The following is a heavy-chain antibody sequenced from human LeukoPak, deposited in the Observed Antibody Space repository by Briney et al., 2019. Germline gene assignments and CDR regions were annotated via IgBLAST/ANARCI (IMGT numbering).Heavy chain of an antibody. J-gene: IGHJ4*02. D-gene: IGHD3-22*01. CDR3: AGEYYYDSSGYYGRRYFDY. CDR2: IYYSGST. V-gene: IGHV4-59*01. CDR1: GGSISSYY. Sequence: SETLSLTCTVSGGSISSYYWSWIRQPPGKGLEWIGYIYYSGSTNYNPSLKSRVTISLDTSKNQFSLKLSSVTAADTAVYYCAGEYYYDSSGYYGRRYFDYWGQGTLVTVSS.